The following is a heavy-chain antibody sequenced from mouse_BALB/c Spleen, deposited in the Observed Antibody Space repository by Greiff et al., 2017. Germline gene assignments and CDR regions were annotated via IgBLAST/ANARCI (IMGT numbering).Heavy chain of an antibody. CDR3: NAPYWWAMDY. V-gene: IGHV14-4*02. D-gene: IGHD1-1*02. CDR2: IDPENGDT. CDR1: GFNIKDYD. J-gene: IGHJ4*01. Sequence: EVQLQQSGAELVRSGASVKLSCTASGFNIKDYDMHWVKQRPGQGLEWIGWIDPENGDTEYAPKFQGKATMTADTSSNTAYLQLSSLTSEDTAVYYCNAPYWWAMDYWGQGTSVTVSS.